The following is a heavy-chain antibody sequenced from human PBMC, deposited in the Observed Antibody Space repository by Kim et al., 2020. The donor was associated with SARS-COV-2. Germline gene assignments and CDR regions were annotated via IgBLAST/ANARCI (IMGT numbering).Heavy chain of an antibody. D-gene: IGHD3-10*01. CDR3: ARVGEDYYGSGSYSESVYYYYGMDV. V-gene: IGHV1-69*13. CDR2: IIPIFGTA. J-gene: IGHJ6*02. CDR1: GGTFSSYA. Sequence: SVKVSCKASGGTFSSYAISWVRQAPGQGLEWMGGIIPIFGTANYAQKFQGRVTITADESTSTAYMELSSLRSEDTAVYYCARVGEDYYGSGSYSESVYYYYGMDVWAQGTTVTVSS.